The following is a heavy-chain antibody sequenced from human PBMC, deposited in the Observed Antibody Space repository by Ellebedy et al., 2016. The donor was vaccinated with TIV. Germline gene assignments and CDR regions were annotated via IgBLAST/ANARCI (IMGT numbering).Heavy chain of an antibody. CDR1: GFTFNSYA. V-gene: IGHV3-30-3*01. CDR3: ASGAYDI. CDR2: ISYEGSSD. J-gene: IGHJ3*02. Sequence: GESLKISCAASGFTFNSYAMHWVRQAPGKGLEWVAVISYEGSSDFYADSVKGRFTISRDNAKISLYLQMNSLTAEDTAVYYCASGAYDIWGQGTMVTVSS.